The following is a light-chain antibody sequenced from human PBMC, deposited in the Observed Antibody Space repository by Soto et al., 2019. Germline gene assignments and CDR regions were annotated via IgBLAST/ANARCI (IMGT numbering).Light chain of an antibody. CDR2: LGS. V-gene: IGKV2-28*01. J-gene: IGKJ1*01. Sequence: DIVMTQSPLSLPVTPGEPASISFRSSQSLLHSNGYNYLDWYLQKPGQSPQLLIYLGSNRASGVPDRFSGSGSGTDFTLKISRVEAEDVGVYYCMQPLQSWKFGQGTKVDIK. CDR1: QSLLHSNGYNY. CDR3: MQPLQSWK.